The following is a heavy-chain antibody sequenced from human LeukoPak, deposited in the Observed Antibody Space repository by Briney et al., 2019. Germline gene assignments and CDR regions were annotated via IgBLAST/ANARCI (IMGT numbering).Heavy chain of an antibody. CDR3: ARVGGEGYWLYNCFDP. CDR1: GDSISISDYF. CDR2: VDYSGST. Sequence: SETLSLTCTVSGDSISISDYFWGWIRQSPGTGLEWIGSVDYSGSTYYNPSLKSRITISIDTSKKELSLNLRSVTAADTAIYYCARVGGEGYWLYNCFDPWGQGTLVTVSS. J-gene: IGHJ5*02. V-gene: IGHV4-39*07. D-gene: IGHD1-26*01.